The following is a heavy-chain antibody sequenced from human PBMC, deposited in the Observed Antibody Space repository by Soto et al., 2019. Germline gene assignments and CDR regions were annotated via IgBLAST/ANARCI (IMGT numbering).Heavy chain of an antibody. CDR3: ARDYGLRYFDWLPLFD. Sequence: LSLTCAVYGGSFSGYYWSWIRQPPGEGLEWIGEINHSGSTNYNPSLKSRVTISVDTSKNQFSLKLSSVTAADTAVYYCARDYGLRYFDWLPLFDWGQGTLVTVSS. J-gene: IGHJ4*02. D-gene: IGHD3-9*01. V-gene: IGHV4-34*01. CDR1: GGSFSGYY. CDR2: INHSGST.